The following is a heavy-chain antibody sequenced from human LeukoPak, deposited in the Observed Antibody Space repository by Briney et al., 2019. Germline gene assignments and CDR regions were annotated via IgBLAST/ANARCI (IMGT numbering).Heavy chain of an antibody. Sequence: GGSLRLSCAASGFTFSSNWMHWVRRAPGKGLVWVSFVNNDGRTTAYADSVKGRLTISRDNAKNTLYLQMNSLRAEDTAVYYCARGGQGAVDYWGPGTLVTVSS. CDR2: VNNDGRTT. CDR1: GFTFSSNW. CDR3: ARGGQGAVDY. V-gene: IGHV3-74*01. D-gene: IGHD3-16*01. J-gene: IGHJ4*02.